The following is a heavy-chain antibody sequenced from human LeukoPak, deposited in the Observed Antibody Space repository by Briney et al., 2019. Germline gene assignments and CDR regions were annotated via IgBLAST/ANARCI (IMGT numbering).Heavy chain of an antibody. J-gene: IGHJ6*02. CDR3: AKDTVLGGYYYYGMDV. D-gene: IGHD3-16*01. Sequence: RGSLRLSCAASGFTFSSYGMHWVRQAPGKGLERVAVISYDGSNKYYADSVKGRFTISRDNSKNTLYLQMNSLRAEDTAVYYCAKDTVLGGYYYYGMDVWGQETTVTVSS. CDR2: ISYDGSNK. CDR1: GFTFSSYG. V-gene: IGHV3-30*18.